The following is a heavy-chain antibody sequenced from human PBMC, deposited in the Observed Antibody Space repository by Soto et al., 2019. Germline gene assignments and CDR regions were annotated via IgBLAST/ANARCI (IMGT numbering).Heavy chain of an antibody. CDR1: GGTFSSYA. CDR3: ASHYYDSSGYYHYYFDY. D-gene: IGHD3-22*01. J-gene: IGHJ4*02. Sequence: ASVKVSCKASGGTFSSYAISWVRQAPGQGLEWMGGIIPIFGTANYAQKFQGRVTITADESTSTAYMELSSLRSEDTAVYYCASHYYDSSGYYHYYFDYWGQGTLVTVSS. V-gene: IGHV1-69*13. CDR2: IIPIFGTA.